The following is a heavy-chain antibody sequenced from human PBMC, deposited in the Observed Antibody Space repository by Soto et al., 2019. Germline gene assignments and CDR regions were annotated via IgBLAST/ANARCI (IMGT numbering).Heavy chain of an antibody. D-gene: IGHD3-9*01. CDR2: ISSSSSYI. Sequence: GGSLRLSCAASGFTFSSYSMNWVRQAPGKGLEWVSSISSSSSYIYYADSVKGRFTISRENAKNSLYLQMNSLRAEDTAVYYCARSRDDILTGHDYFDYWGQGTLVTVSS. V-gene: IGHV3-21*01. J-gene: IGHJ4*02. CDR3: ARSRDDILTGHDYFDY. CDR1: GFTFSSYS.